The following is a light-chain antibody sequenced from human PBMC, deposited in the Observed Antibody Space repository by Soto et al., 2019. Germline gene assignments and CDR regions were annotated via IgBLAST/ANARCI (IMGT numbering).Light chain of an antibody. V-gene: IGLV1-40*01. CDR3: QSYDSSLSSSV. Sequence: QSVLTQPHSVSGAPGQRVTISCTGSSSNIGAGYDVHWYQQLPGTAPKLLIYGNNNRPSGVPDRFSGSKSGTSASLAITGLQAEDEADYYCQSYDSSLSSSVFGGGTKLTVL. CDR2: GNN. J-gene: IGLJ2*01. CDR1: SSNIGAGYD.